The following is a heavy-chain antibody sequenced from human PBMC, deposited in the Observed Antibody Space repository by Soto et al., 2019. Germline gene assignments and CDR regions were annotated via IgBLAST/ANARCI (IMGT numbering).Heavy chain of an antibody. V-gene: IGHV4-34*01. D-gene: IGHD3-10*01. CDR2: INHSGST. J-gene: IGHJ5*02. CDR3: ARGRPLLWFGELWWFDP. CDR1: GGSFSGYY. Sequence: TSETLSLTCAVYGGSFSGYYWSWIRQPPGKGLEWIGEINHSGSTNYNPSLKSRVTISVDTSKNQFSLKLSSVTAADTAVYYCARGRPLLWFGELWWFDPWGQGTLVTVSS.